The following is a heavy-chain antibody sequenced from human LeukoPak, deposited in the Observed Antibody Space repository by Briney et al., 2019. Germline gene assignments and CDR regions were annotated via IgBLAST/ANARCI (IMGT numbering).Heavy chain of an antibody. D-gene: IGHD3-22*01. V-gene: IGHV3-23*01. J-gene: IGHJ4*02. Sequence: GGSLRLSCAASGFTFTSYGMNWVRQAPGKGLEWVSVISNSGDTTYYADSVKGRFTISRDNSKNTLYLQMDSLRAEDTAVYYCAKLSMITMIVVTLDYWGQGTLVTVSS. CDR2: ISNSGDTT. CDR1: GFTFTSYG. CDR3: AKLSMITMIVVTLDY.